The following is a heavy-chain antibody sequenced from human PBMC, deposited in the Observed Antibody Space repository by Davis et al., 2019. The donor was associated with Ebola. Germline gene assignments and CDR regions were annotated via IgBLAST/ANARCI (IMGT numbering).Heavy chain of an antibody. Sequence: SETLSLTCTVSGGSISSSSYYWGWIRQPPGKGLEWIGSIYYSGSTYYNPSLKSRVTISVDTSKNQFSLKLSSVTAADTAVYYCARADGYNIDYWGQGTLVTVSS. CDR3: ARADGYNIDY. CDR2: IYYSGST. V-gene: IGHV4-39*07. D-gene: IGHD5-24*01. CDR1: GGSISSSSYY. J-gene: IGHJ4*02.